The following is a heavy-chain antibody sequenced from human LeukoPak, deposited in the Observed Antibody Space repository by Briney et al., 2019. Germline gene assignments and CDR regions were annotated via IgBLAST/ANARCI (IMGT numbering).Heavy chain of an antibody. CDR3: AKDLRIAARHQLIDY. D-gene: IGHD6-6*01. J-gene: IGHJ4*02. CDR2: ISSSSSTI. CDR1: GFTFSSYS. V-gene: IGHV3-48*01. Sequence: GSLRLSCAASGFTFSSYSMNWVRQAPGKGLEWVSYISSSSSTIYYADSVKGRFTISRDNSKNTLYLQMNSLRAEDTAVYYCAKDLRIAARHQLIDYWGQGTLVTVSS.